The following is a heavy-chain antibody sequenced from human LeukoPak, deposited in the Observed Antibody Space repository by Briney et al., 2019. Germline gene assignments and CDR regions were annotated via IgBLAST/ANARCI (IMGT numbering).Heavy chain of an antibody. D-gene: IGHD3-16*01. CDR3: ARLGVPNAFDI. J-gene: IGHJ3*02. V-gene: IGHV3-30*03. CDR2: ISFEGSNK. CDR1: GFTFSSYG. Sequence: GESLRLSCAASGFTFSSYGMHWVRQAPGKGQEWVAVISFEGSNKYHSDSVKGRFTISRDKSKNTLYVQMSSLRAEDTAVYFCARLGVPNAFDIWGQGTMVTVSS.